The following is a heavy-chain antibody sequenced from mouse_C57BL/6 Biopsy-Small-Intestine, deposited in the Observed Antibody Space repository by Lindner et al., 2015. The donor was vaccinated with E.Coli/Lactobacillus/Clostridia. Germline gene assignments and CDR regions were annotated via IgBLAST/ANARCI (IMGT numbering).Heavy chain of an antibody. V-gene: IGHV1-14*01. Sequence: VQLQESGPELVKPGASVKMSCKASGFTFTSYIIHWVRQKPGQGLEWIGYLNPYNDGTKYNEKFKGKATLTSDKSSSTAYMDLSSLTSEDSAVYYCARVDYDLPWFAYWGQGTLVTVSA. CDR2: LNPYNDGT. J-gene: IGHJ3*01. CDR1: GFTFTSYI. CDR3: ARVDYDLPWFAY. D-gene: IGHD2-4*01.